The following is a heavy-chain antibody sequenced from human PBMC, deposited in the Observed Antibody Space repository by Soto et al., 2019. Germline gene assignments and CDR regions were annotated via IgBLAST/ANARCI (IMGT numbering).Heavy chain of an antibody. D-gene: IGHD7-27*01. CDR3: AGELGTFYFDH. CDR2: IDHSGSA. V-gene: IGHV4-30-4*01. Sequence: QVQLQESGPGLVKPSQTLSLTCTVSARSIRSGDYYWTWIRQPPGKGLEWIGYIDHSGSAYYNPSLKSRATISIDTSNNQFSLKMTSVTAADTAVYYCAGELGTFYFDHWGQGTLVTVSS. J-gene: IGHJ4*02. CDR1: ARSIRSGDYY.